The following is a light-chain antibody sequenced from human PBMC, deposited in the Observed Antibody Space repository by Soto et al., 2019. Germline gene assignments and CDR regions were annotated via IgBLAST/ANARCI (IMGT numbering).Light chain of an antibody. CDR1: QDISNY. CDR3: QEYIIPPFT. Sequence: DIQMTQSPSSLSASIGDRVTITCRASQDISNYLAWFQQKPGKAPQSLIYAASSLESGVPSRFSGSASGTDFTLTISSLQPEDFATDYCQEYIIPPFTFGKGTKLEIE. V-gene: IGKV1-16*01. CDR2: AAS. J-gene: IGKJ2*01.